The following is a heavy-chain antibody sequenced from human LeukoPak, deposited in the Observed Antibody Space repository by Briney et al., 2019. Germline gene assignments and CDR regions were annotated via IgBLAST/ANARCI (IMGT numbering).Heavy chain of an antibody. J-gene: IGHJ4*02. V-gene: IGHV1-46*01. D-gene: IGHD3-22*01. Sequence: ASVKVSCKASGYTFTSYYMHWVRQAPGQGLEWMGIINPSGGSTSYAQKFQGRVTMTRDTSTSTVYMEPSSLRSEDTAVYYCARDLHYYDSSGYSWGYWGQGTLVTVSS. CDR1: GYTFTSYY. CDR3: ARDLHYYDSSGYSWGY. CDR2: INPSGGST.